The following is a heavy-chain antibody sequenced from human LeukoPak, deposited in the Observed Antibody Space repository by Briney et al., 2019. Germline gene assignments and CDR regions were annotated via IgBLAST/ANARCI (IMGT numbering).Heavy chain of an antibody. D-gene: IGHD3-22*01. CDR1: GGSISSNSYY. Sequence: SETLSLTCAVSGGSISSNSYYWGWIRQPPGKGLEWIGSIYYSGSTYYNPSLKSRVTISVDTSKNQFSLKLSSVTAADTAVYYCARGRYYYDSSGYYNWFDPWGQGTRVTVSS. CDR2: IYYSGST. CDR3: ARGRYYYDSSGYYNWFDP. J-gene: IGHJ5*02. V-gene: IGHV4-39*01.